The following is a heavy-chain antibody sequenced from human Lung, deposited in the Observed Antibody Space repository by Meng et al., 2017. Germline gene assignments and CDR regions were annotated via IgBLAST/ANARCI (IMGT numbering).Heavy chain of an antibody. D-gene: IGHD1-26*01. J-gene: IGHJ4*02. CDR1: GGSIASSTW. Sequence: QVALQESGPGMVTPAGTLSRTCAVSGGSIASSTWWSWVRQTPGKGLEWFGEIFHSGSPSYNPPLERRVTISVDKSKNQFSLKVYSVTAAETATYYCARFDISSSGRGDYWGQGILVTVSS. CDR2: IFHSGSP. V-gene: IGHV4-4*02. CDR3: ARFDISSSGRGDY.